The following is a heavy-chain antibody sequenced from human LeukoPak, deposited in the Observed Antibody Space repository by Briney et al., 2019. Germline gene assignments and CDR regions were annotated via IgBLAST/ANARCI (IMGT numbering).Heavy chain of an antibody. Sequence: SVKVSCKASGDTFSSYAISWARQAPGQGLEWMGRIIPIFGTANYAQKFQGRVTITTDESTSTAYMELSSLRSEDTAVYYCARVPSSSDWFDPWGQGTLVTVSS. V-gene: IGHV1-69*05. CDR3: ARVPSSSDWFDP. CDR2: IIPIFGTA. CDR1: GDTFSSYA. J-gene: IGHJ5*02. D-gene: IGHD6-13*01.